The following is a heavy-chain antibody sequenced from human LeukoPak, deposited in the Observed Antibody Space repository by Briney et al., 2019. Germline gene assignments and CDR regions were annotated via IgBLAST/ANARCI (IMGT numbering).Heavy chain of an antibody. Sequence: PGGSLRLSCAACGFTFSSYDMHWVRQATGKGLEWVSAIGTAGDTYYPGSVKGQFTISRENAKNSLYLQMNSLRAGDTAVYYCASPSHNRDSSSWPLFDYWGQGTPVTVSS. D-gene: IGHD6-13*01. CDR2: IGTAGDT. V-gene: IGHV3-13*03. CDR3: ASPSHNRDSSSWPLFDY. CDR1: GFTFSSYD. J-gene: IGHJ4*02.